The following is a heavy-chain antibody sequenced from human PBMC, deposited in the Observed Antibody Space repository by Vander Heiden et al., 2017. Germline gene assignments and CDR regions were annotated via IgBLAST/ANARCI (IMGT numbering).Heavy chain of an antibody. Sequence: EVQLVESGGGLVQPGGSLRLACAASGFTFSRYDMHWVRQATGKGLEWVSAIGTAGDTYYPGSVKGRFTISRENAKNSLYLQMNSLRAGDTAVYYCARVGVDYGDYGYDYWGQGTLVTVSS. V-gene: IGHV3-13*01. D-gene: IGHD4-17*01. J-gene: IGHJ4*02. CDR2: IGTAGDT. CDR1: GFTFSRYD. CDR3: ARVGVDYGDYGYDY.